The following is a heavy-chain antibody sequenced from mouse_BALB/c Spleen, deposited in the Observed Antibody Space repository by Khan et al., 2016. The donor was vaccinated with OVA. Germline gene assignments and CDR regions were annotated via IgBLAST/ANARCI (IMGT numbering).Heavy chain of an antibody. D-gene: IGHD1-1*01. V-gene: IGHV3-2*02. CDR1: GYSITSDYA. Sequence: VQLKESGPGLVKPSQSLSLTCTVTGYSITSDYAWDWIRQFPGNQLEWMGYISYGGSTSYNPSLKSRISITRDTSKNPFFLQLNSVTTEDTATYYCARKKYYGYAMDYWGQGTSVTVSS. J-gene: IGHJ4*01. CDR3: ARKKYYGYAMDY. CDR2: ISYGGST.